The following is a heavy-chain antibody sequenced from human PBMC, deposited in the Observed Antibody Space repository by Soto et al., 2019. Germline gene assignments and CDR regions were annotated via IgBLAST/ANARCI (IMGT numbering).Heavy chain of an antibody. CDR1: GYSFTSYW. CDR3: ARTSAAGKYYYGMGV. Sequence: LGESLKISCKGSGYSFTSYWISWVRQMPGKGLEWMGRIDPSDSYTNYSPSFQGHVTISADKSISTAYLQWSSLKASDTAMYYCARTSAAGKYYYGMGVWGLGTTVTVSS. CDR2: IDPSDSYT. J-gene: IGHJ6*02. D-gene: IGHD6-13*01. V-gene: IGHV5-10-1*01.